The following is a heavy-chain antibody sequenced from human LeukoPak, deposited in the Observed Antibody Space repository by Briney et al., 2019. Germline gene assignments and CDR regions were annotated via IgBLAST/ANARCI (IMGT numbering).Heavy chain of an antibody. V-gene: IGHV1-69*04. CDR2: IIPILGIA. Sequence: SVKVSCKASGGTFSSYAISWVRQAPGQGLEWMGRIIPILGIANYAQKFQGRVTITADKSTNTAYMELSSLRSEDTAVYYCARSADIVVVPAAPDDAFDIWGQGTMVTVSS. D-gene: IGHD2-2*01. J-gene: IGHJ3*02. CDR1: GGTFSSYA. CDR3: ARSADIVVVPAAPDDAFDI.